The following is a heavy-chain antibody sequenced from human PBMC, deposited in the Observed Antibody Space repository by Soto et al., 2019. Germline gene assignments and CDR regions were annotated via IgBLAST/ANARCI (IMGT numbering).Heavy chain of an antibody. V-gene: IGHV4-59*08. Sequence: SETLSLTCTVSGGSISSYYWSWIRQPPGKGLEWIGYIYYSGSTNYNPSLKSRVTISVDTSKNQFSLKLSSVTAADTAVYYCARQDPQTNYYYYMDVWGKGTTVTVSS. CDR2: IYYSGST. CDR1: GGSISSYY. J-gene: IGHJ6*03. CDR3: ARQDPQTNYYYYMDV.